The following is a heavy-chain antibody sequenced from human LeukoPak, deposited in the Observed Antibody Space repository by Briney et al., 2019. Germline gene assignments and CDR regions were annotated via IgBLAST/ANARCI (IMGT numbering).Heavy chain of an antibody. J-gene: IGHJ4*02. CDR1: GFTFSSYG. CDR2: IRYDGSNK. V-gene: IGHV3-30*02. CDR3: AKDATMVRGVADFIDY. D-gene: IGHD3-10*01. Sequence: GGSLRLSCAASGFTFSSYGMHWVRQAPGKGLEWVAFIRYDGSNKYYADSVKGRFTISRDNSKNTLYLQMNSLRAEDTTVYYCAKDATMVRGVADFIDYWGQGTLVTVSS.